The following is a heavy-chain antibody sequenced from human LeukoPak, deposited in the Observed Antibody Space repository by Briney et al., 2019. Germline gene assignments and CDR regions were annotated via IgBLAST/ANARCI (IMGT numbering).Heavy chain of an antibody. D-gene: IGHD6-19*01. V-gene: IGHV4-34*01. Sequence: SETLSLTCAVYGGSFSGYYWSWIRQPPGKGQEWIGEINHSGSTNYNPSLKSRVTISVDTSKNQFSLKLSSVTAADTAVYYCARDRASGLVKWGQGTLVTVSS. CDR1: GGSFSGYY. CDR3: ARDRASGLVK. CDR2: INHSGST. J-gene: IGHJ4*02.